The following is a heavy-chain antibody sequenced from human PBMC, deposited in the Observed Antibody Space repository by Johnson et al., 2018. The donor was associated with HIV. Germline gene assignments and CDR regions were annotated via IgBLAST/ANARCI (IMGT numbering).Heavy chain of an antibody. D-gene: IGHD6-19*01. V-gene: IGHV3-66*03. Sequence: VQLVESGGALIQPVGSLRLSCAASGFRVGSNYMSWVRQAPGKGLEWVSVIFSGGTTYYADSVKGRFTISRDNAKNSLYLQMNSLRAEDTAVYYCARRGLVGIVAGTGDAFDIWGQGTMVTVSS. CDR2: IFSGGTT. J-gene: IGHJ3*02. CDR3: ARRGLVGIVAGTGDAFDI. CDR1: GFRVGSNY.